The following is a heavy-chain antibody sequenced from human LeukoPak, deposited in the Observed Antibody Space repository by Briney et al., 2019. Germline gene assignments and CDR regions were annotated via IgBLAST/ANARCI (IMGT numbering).Heavy chain of an antibody. CDR1: GFTFSSYA. V-gene: IGHV3-23*01. CDR3: AKDLFAYGDYGYFDY. CDR2: ISGSGGST. J-gene: IGHJ4*02. D-gene: IGHD4-17*01. Sequence: GGSLRLSCAASGFTFSSYAMSCVRQAPGKGLECVSAISGSGGSTYYADSVKGRFTISRDNSKNTLYLQMNSLRAEDTAVYYCAKDLFAYGDYGYFDYWGQGTLVTVSS.